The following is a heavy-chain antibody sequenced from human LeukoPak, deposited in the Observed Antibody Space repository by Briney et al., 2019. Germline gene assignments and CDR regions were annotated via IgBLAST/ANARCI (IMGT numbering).Heavy chain of an antibody. CDR3: ARERTDTTVTNDAFDS. Sequence: ASVKVSCKASGYTFTGYYMHWVRQAPGQGLEWMGWINPNSGGTNYAQKFQGRVTMTRDTSISTAYMELSRLRSDDTAMYYCARERTDTTVTNDAFDSWGQGTMVTVSS. V-gene: IGHV1-2*02. J-gene: IGHJ3*02. D-gene: IGHD4-17*01. CDR1: GYTFTGYY. CDR2: INPNSGGT.